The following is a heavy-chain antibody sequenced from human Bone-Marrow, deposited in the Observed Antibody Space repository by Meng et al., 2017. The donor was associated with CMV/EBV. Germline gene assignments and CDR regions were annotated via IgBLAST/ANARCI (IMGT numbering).Heavy chain of an antibody. Sequence: LRLSCAASGFTFSDYAMTWVRQAPGKGLEWVSGISSGDTYYADSAKGRFTISRDNAKNTVSLQMNSLRAEDTAVYYCAKSLSGWSFDYWGQGSLVTVSS. CDR3: AKSLSGWSFDY. D-gene: IGHD2-15*01. CDR2: ISSGDT. CDR1: GFTFSDYA. V-gene: IGHV3-23*01. J-gene: IGHJ4*02.